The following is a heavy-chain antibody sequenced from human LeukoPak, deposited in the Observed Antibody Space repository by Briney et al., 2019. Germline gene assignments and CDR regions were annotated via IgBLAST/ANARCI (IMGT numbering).Heavy chain of an antibody. V-gene: IGHV3-48*01. CDR3: AREEYTYGYIY. D-gene: IGHD5-18*01. J-gene: IGHJ4*02. CDR1: GFTFSSYS. CDR2: ISSSSSTI. Sequence: GGSLRLSCAASGFTFSSYSMNWVRQAPGKGLEWVSYISSSSSTIYYADSVKGRFTISRDNAKNSLYLQMNSLRAEDTAAYYCAREEYTYGYIYWGQGTLVTVSS.